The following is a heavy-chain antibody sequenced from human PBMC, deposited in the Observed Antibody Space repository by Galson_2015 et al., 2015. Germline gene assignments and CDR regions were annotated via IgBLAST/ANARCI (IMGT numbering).Heavy chain of an antibody. V-gene: IGHV3-23*01. D-gene: IGHD6-13*01. Sequence: SLRLSCAASGFTFSSYAMTWVRQAPGKGLEWVSAISGSGGSTYYADSVKGRFTISRDSSKNTVYLRMNSLRAEDTAVYYCAKAGATGGTRWYFDLWGHGTLVTVSS. CDR1: GFTFSSYA. J-gene: IGHJ2*01. CDR3: AKAGATGGTRWYFDL. CDR2: ISGSGGST.